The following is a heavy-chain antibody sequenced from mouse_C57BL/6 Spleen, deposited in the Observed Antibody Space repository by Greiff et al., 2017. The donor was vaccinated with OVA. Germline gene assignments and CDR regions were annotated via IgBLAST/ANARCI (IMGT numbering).Heavy chain of an antibody. CDR1: GFTFSDYG. CDR3: ARSWSYYGSSYFAY. CDR2: ISSGSSTI. Sequence: EVKLMESGGGLVKPGGSLKLSCAASGFTFSDYGMHWVRQAPEKGLEWVAYISSGSSTIYYADTVKGRFTISRDKAKNTLFLQMTSLRTEDTAMYYCARSWSYYGSSYFAYWGQGTLVTVSA. D-gene: IGHD1-1*01. V-gene: IGHV5-17*01. J-gene: IGHJ3*01.